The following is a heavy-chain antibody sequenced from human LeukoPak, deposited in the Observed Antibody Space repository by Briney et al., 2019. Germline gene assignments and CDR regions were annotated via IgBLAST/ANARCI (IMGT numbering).Heavy chain of an antibody. CDR2: IKQDGSEK. D-gene: IGHD6-25*01. CDR1: GFTFSSYW. J-gene: IGHJ4*02. CDR3: ARGRLQPDY. Sequence: PGGSLRLSCAASGFTFSSYWMTWVRQAPGKGLEWVANIKQDGSEKNYVDSVRGRFTISRDNAKTSLYLQMNSLRAEDTAVYFCARGRLQPDYWGQGTLVTVSS. V-gene: IGHV3-7*01.